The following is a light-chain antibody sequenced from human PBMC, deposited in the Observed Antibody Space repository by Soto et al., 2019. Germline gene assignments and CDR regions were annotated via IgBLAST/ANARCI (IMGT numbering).Light chain of an antibody. CDR1: SSDVGGYNY. V-gene: IGLV2-14*01. CDR3: SSYTRSTPFVV. J-gene: IGLJ2*01. CDR2: EVS. Sequence: QSVLTQPASVSGSPGQSITISCTGTSSDVGGYNYVSWYQQHPGKAPKLMIYEVSNRPSGVSNRFSGSKSGNTASLTISGLQAEDEADYYCSSYTRSTPFVVFGGGTKLTVL.